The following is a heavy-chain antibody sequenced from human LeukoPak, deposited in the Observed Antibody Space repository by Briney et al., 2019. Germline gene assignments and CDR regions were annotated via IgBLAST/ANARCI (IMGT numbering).Heavy chain of an antibody. J-gene: IGHJ4*02. Sequence: PGGSLRLSCAASGFTFDDYAMHWVRQAPGKGLEWVSGISWNSGSIGYADSVKGRFTISRDNAKNSLYLQMNSLRAEDTALYYCAKVDCSSTSCYTVDYWGQGTLVTVSS. CDR2: ISWNSGSI. V-gene: IGHV3-9*01. CDR1: GFTFDDYA. D-gene: IGHD2-2*02. CDR3: AKVDCSSTSCYTVDY.